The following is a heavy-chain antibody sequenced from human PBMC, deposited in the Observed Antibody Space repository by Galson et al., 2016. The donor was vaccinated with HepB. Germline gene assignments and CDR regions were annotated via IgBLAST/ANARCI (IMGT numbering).Heavy chain of an antibody. CDR2: FIPILGIA. CDR3: ARCRGIVVVNYYYGMDV. D-gene: IGHD3-22*01. CDR1: GGTFSSCA. Sequence: SVKVSCKASGGTFSSCAISWVRQAPGQGLEWMGGFIPILGIANYAQKFQGRVTITADKSTSTAYMELSSLRSEDTAVYYCARCRGIVVVNYYYGMDVWGQGTTVTVSS. V-gene: IGHV1-69*10. J-gene: IGHJ6*02.